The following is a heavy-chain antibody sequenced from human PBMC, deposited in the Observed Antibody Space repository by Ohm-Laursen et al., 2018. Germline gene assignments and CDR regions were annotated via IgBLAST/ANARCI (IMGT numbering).Heavy chain of an antibody. CDR2: ISNSGNT. J-gene: IGHJ4*02. CDR3: ARRGSGGRSFDY. V-gene: IGHV4-59*08. Sequence: GTLSLTCTVSGDSINSSYWSWIRQPPGKGLEWIGFISNSGNTNYNPSLKSRVTISVDTSRNQISLKLGSVTVADTAVFYCARRGSGGRSFDYWGQGSLVTVSS. CDR1: GDSINSSY. D-gene: IGHD2-15*01.